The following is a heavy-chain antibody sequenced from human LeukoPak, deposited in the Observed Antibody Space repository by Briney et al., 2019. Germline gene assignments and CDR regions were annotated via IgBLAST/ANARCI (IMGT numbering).Heavy chain of an antibody. D-gene: IGHD3-9*01. V-gene: IGHV3-30*04. Sequence: PGRSLRLSCAASGFTFNTYALHWLRQAPGKGLEWVAVISHDGISEHYADSVKGRFTISRDDSKNTLYLQMNSLRAEDTAAYYCAKGYYFDILSGYSSLDSWGQGTLVTVSS. CDR2: ISHDGISE. CDR3: AKGYYFDILSGYSSLDS. CDR1: GFTFNTYA. J-gene: IGHJ4*02.